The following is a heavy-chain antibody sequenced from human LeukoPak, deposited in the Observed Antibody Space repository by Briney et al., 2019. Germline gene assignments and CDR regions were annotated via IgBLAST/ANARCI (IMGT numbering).Heavy chain of an antibody. Sequence: GGSLRLSCAASGFTFSSYGMHWVRQAPGKGLEWVANIKQDGSEKYYVDSVKGRFTISRDNAKNSLYLQMNSLRAEDTAVYYCARDLSRVVVVVPAAYFDYWGQGTLVTVSS. J-gene: IGHJ4*02. V-gene: IGHV3-7*03. CDR2: IKQDGSEK. CDR1: GFTFSSYG. D-gene: IGHD2-2*01. CDR3: ARDLSRVVVVVPAAYFDY.